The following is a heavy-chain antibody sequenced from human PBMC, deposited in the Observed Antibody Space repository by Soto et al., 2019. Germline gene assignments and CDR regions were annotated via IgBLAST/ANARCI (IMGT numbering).Heavy chain of an antibody. V-gene: IGHV1-8*01. Sequence: ASVKVSCKASGYTFTSYDINWVRQATGQGLEWMGWMNPNSGHTGYAQKPQGSVTMTTXTXXIXXXMXLXXLRXEDTAVYYCAREGVGYYDNSGYQIGDAFDAWG. CDR1: GYTFTSYD. D-gene: IGHD3-22*01. CDR3: AREGVGYYDNSGYQIGDAFDA. J-gene: IGHJ3*01. CDR2: MNPNSGHT.